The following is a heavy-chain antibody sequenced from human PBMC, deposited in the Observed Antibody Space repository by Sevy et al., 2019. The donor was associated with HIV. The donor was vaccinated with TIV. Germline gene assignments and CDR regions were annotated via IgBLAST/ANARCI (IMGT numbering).Heavy chain of an antibody. J-gene: IGHJ6*02. CDR1: GYTFTGYY. CDR2: INPNSGGT. Sequence: ASVKVSCKASGYTFTGYYMHWVRQAPGQGLEWMGWINPNSGGTNYGQKFQGRVTMTRDTSISTAYMELSRLRSDDTAVYYCARDDSSRGYYYYGMDGWGQRTTVTVSS. V-gene: IGHV1-2*02. CDR3: ARDDSSRGYYYYGMDG. D-gene: IGHD3-22*01.